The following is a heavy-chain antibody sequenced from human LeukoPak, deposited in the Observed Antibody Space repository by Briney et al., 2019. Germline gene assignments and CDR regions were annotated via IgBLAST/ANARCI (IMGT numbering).Heavy chain of an antibody. CDR3: AKVRSYDNNGYYDY. CDR2: ISWDGGST. CDR1: GFTFDDYA. J-gene: IGHJ4*02. D-gene: IGHD3-22*01. Sequence: QTGGSLRLSCAASGFTFDDYAMHWVRQAPGKGLEWVSLISWDGGSTYYAGSVKGRFTISRDNSKNSLYLQMNSLRAEDTALYSCAKVRSYDNNGYYDYWGQGTLVTFSS. V-gene: IGHV3-43D*04.